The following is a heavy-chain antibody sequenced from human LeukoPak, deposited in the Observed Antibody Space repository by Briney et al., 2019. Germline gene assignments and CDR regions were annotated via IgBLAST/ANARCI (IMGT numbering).Heavy chain of an antibody. CDR2: INHSGST. Sequence: PSETLSLTCAVYGGSFSGYYWSWIRQPPGKGLEWLGEINHSGSTNYNPSLKSRVTISVDTSKSQFSLKLSSVTARDSAVYYCARLNRRYCSGGSCYSYYFDYWGQGTLVTVSS. CDR1: GGSFSGYY. V-gene: IGHV4-34*01. CDR3: ARLNRRYCSGGSCYSYYFDY. J-gene: IGHJ4*02. D-gene: IGHD2-15*01.